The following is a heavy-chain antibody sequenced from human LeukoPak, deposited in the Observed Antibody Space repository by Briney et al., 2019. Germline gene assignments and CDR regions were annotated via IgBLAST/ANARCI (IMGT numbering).Heavy chain of an antibody. CDR1: GGSISSSSYY. D-gene: IGHD4-23*01. Sequence: SETLSLTCTVSGGSISSSSYYWGWIRQPPGKGLEWIGYIYYSGSTYYNPSLKSRVTISVDTSKNQFSLKLSSVTAADTAVYYCARVASGGPTPLFDYWGQGTLVTVSS. CDR3: ARVASGGPTPLFDY. V-gene: IGHV4-30-4*08. CDR2: IYYSGST. J-gene: IGHJ4*02.